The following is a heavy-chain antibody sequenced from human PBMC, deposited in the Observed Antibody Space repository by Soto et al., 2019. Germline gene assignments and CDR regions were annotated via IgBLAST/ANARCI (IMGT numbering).Heavy chain of an antibody. J-gene: IGHJ4*02. CDR2: IYHSGST. CDR3: ARGASASRYSSSWTPHFDY. CDR1: GGSISSSNW. V-gene: IGHV4-4*02. D-gene: IGHD6-13*01. Sequence: PSETLSLTCAVSGGSISSSNWWSWVRQPPGKGLEWIGEIYHSGSTNYNPSLKSRVTISVDKSKNPFSLKLSSVTAADTAVYYCARGASASRYSSSWTPHFDYWGQGTLVTVSS.